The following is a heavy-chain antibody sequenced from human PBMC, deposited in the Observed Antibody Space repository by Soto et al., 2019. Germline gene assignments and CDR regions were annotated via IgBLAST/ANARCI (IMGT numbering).Heavy chain of an antibody. CDR3: AKGTAVRYYYYGMDV. D-gene: IGHD6-6*01. J-gene: IGHJ6*02. CDR1: GFTFSSYA. V-gene: IGHV3-23*01. CDR2: ISGSGGST. Sequence: GGSLRLSCAASGFTFSSYAMSWVRLAPGKGLEWVSAISGSGGSTYYADSVKGRFTISRDNSKNTLYLQMNSLRAEDTAVYYCAKGTAVRYYYYGMDVWGQGTTVTV.